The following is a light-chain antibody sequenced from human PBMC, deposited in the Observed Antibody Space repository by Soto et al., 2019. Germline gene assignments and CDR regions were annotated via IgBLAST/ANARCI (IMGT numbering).Light chain of an antibody. CDR3: QQYDSPIFT. CDR1: QSVSSSY. Sequence: EIVLTQSPGTLSLSPGERATLSCRASQSVSSSYLAWYQQKPGQAPRLLIYGASSRATGIPDRFSGSGSGTDFTLTISRLEPEDFAVYYCQQYDSPIFTSGPGTKVDIK. CDR2: GAS. J-gene: IGKJ3*01. V-gene: IGKV3-20*01.